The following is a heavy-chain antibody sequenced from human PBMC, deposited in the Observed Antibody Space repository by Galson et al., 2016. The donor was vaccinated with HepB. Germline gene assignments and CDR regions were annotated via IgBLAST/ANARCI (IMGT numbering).Heavy chain of an antibody. CDR1: GFTFRTQW. CDR2: IDSDGGSI. J-gene: IGHJ4*02. CDR3: TGPAGSTEYYFDY. V-gene: IGHV3-74*03. D-gene: IGHD6-6*01. Sequence: SLRLSCAASGFTFRTQWMHWLRQAPGRGLEWVSRIDSDGGSIKYADSAKGRFTISRDNAKNTLYLQMNSLRAEDTAVYYCTGPAGSTEYYFDYWGQGIPVTASS.